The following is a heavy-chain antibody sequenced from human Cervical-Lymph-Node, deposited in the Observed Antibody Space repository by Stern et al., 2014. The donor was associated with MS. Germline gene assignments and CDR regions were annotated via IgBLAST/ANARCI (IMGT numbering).Heavy chain of an antibody. CDR2: IMPLFGTA. CDR3: ARHQAGIAAN. D-gene: IGHD6-13*01. Sequence: VQLGESGAEVKRPGSSVKVSCKASGGSFSTLDISWVRQAPGQGLEWVGGIMPLFGTANYAQKFKGRITITAAESTSAVYMELSSLKSEDTAIYFCARHQAGIAANWGQGTLVTVTS. CDR1: GGSFSTLD. V-gene: IGHV1-69*01. J-gene: IGHJ4*02.